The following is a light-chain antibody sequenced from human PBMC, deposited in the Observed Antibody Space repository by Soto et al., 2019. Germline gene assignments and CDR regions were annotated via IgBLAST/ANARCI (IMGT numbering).Light chain of an antibody. CDR1: QSIYSNY. Sequence: ETVLTQSPGTLSLSPGERATLSCRASQSIYSNYLAWYQQKPGQAPRHLIYGASSRATGIPDRFSGSGSGTDFTLTISSLETEDFAVYYCQQYGGSPQFTFGPGTKV. J-gene: IGKJ3*01. CDR3: QQYGGSPQFT. V-gene: IGKV3-20*01. CDR2: GAS.